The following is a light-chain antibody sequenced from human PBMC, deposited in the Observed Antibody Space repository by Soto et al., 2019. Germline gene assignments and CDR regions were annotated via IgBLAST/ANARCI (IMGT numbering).Light chain of an antibody. CDR1: QSVSSY. Sequence: EIVMTQSPATLSVSPGERATLSCRASQSVSSYLAWYQQKPGQAPRLLIYDASNRATGIPARFSGSGSGTDFTLTISRLEPEDSAVYFCQQYTGPPTTFGQGTRLEIK. V-gene: IGKV3D-15*01. CDR2: DAS. J-gene: IGKJ5*01. CDR3: QQYTGPPTT.